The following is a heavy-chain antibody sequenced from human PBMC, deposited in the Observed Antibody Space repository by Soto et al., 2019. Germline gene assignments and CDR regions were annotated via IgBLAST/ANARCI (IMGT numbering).Heavy chain of an antibody. Sequence: QITLKESGPTLVKPPQTLTLTCTFSGFSLSTKTVGVSWIRQPPGKALEWLAVIYWDYDKRYSPSLENRLTFIKDIYRYRVVVTMTNMDPVDTATYYCAHLMITFGGVHADDAFDIWGRGSLVTVSS. J-gene: IGHJ3*02. V-gene: IGHV2-5*02. D-gene: IGHD3-16*01. CDR2: IYWDYDK. CDR3: AHLMITFGGVHADDAFDI. CDR1: GFSLSTKTVG.